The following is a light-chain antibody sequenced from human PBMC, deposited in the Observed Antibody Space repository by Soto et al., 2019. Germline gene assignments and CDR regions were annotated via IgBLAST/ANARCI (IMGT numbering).Light chain of an antibody. CDR2: DVS. CDR1: QSARSS. V-gene: IGKV3-15*01. Sequence: EIVLTQSPGTLPLPPGERATLSCKASQSARSSLGWYQQKPGQPPRLLIHDVSIRATGIPARFNGSGSGTEFTLTISSLQSEDFAVYYCQQYNNWPPTFGQGTRLEIK. CDR3: QQYNNWPPT. J-gene: IGKJ5*01.